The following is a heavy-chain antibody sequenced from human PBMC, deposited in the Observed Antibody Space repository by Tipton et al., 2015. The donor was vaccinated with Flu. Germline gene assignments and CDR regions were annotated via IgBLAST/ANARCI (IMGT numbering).Heavy chain of an antibody. CDR3: AKRIPMRSIVGAYFDS. CDR2: ISGSGVST. Sequence: SLRLSCAASGFTFSSYAMSWVRQAPGKGLEWVSAISGSGVSTYYADSVKGRFTISRDNSKNTLYLQMNSLRAEDTAVYYCAKRIPMRSIVGAYFDSWGQGTLVTVSS. D-gene: IGHD1-26*01. CDR1: GFTFSSYA. J-gene: IGHJ4*02. V-gene: IGHV3-23*01.